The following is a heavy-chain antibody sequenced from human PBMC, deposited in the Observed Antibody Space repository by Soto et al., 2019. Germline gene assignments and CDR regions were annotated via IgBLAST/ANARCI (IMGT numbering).Heavy chain of an antibody. CDR1: GLTFSSYA. CDR3: ARDVQLQSFDY. CDR2: ISGSGGST. D-gene: IGHD5-18*01. Sequence: GGSLRLSCAASGLTFSSYAMSWVRQAPGKGLEWVSAISGSGGSTYYADSVKGRFTISRDNSKNTLYLQMNSLRAEDTAVYYCARDVQLQSFDYWGQGTLVTVSS. V-gene: IGHV3-23*01. J-gene: IGHJ4*02.